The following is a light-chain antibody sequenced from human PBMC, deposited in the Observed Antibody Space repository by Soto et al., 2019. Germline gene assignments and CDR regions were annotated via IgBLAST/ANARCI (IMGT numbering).Light chain of an antibody. V-gene: IGLV2-14*01. Sequence: QSALTQPASVSGSPGQSITISCTGTSSDIGGYYYVSWYQHHPGKAPKLLIYQVTNRPSRVSNRFSGSKYGNTASLTISGLQADDEADHYCTSYSSSDIFYVFGNGTKVTV. J-gene: IGLJ1*01. CDR2: QVT. CDR3: TSYSSSDIFYV. CDR1: SSDIGGYYY.